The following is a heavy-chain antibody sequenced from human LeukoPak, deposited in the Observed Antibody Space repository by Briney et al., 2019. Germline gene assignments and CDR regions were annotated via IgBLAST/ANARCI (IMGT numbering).Heavy chain of an antibody. Sequence: GGSLRLSCAASGFTVSTNYMSWVRQAPGRGLEWVSVIYSGGNTYYADSVKGRFTISRDNSKDTLYLQMNSLRAEDTAVYYCARDSGTTVGYFDYWGQGTLVTVSS. J-gene: IGHJ4*02. CDR3: ARDSGTTVGYFDY. V-gene: IGHV3-66*01. CDR2: IYSGGNT. D-gene: IGHD4-23*01. CDR1: GFTVSTNY.